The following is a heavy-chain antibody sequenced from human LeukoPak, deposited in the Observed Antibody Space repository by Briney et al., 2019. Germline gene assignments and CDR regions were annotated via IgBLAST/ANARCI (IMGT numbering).Heavy chain of an antibody. V-gene: IGHV3-33*01. CDR2: IWYDGSNK. Sequence: PGGSLRLSCAASGFTFRSYGMHWVRQAPGKGLEWVAVIWYDGSNKYYADSVKGRFTISRDNSENTLYLQMNSLRAEDTALYYCASDGIAADRGIGYFDYWGQGTLVTVSS. CDR1: GFTFRSYG. J-gene: IGHJ4*02. D-gene: IGHD6-13*01. CDR3: ASDGIAADRGIGYFDY.